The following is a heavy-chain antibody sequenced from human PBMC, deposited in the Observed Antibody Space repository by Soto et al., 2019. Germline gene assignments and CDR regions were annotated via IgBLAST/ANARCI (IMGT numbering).Heavy chain of an antibody. CDR3: ARGDSGNY. D-gene: IGHD1-26*01. J-gene: IGHJ4*02. CDR2: IYPGDSDI. V-gene: IGHV5-51*01. CDR1: GYSFSNYW. Sequence: PXESLRISRKGYGYSFSNYWIGWVRQMPGKGLEWMGLIYPGDSDIKYSSSFQGQVTISADKSISTAYLQWSSLKASDTAMYYCARGDSGNYWGQGTQVTVSS.